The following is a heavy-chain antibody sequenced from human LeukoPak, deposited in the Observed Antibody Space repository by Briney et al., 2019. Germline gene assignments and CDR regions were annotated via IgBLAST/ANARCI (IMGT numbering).Heavy chain of an antibody. CDR1: GGSISSYY. CDR2: IYYSGST. Sequence: PSETLSLTCTDSGGSISSYYWSWIRQPPGKGLEWIGYIYYSGSTNYNPSLKSRVTISVDTSKNQFSLKLSSVTAADTAVYYCASWYYARSPEYNWFAPWGQGTLVTVSS. D-gene: IGHD3-22*01. V-gene: IGHV4-59*01. CDR3: ASWYYARSPEYNWFAP. J-gene: IGHJ5*02.